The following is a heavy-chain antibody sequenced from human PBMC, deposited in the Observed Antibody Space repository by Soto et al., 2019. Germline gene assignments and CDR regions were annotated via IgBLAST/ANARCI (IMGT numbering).Heavy chain of an antibody. CDR2: INPSGGST. CDR1: GYTFTSYY. D-gene: IGHD6-19*01. Sequence: ASVKVSCKASGYTFTSYYMHCVRQAPGQGLEWMGIINPSGGSTSYAQKFQGRVTMTRDTSTSTVYMELSSLRSEDTAVYYCARDVPLTLEYSSGWYGCGMDVWGQGTTVTVSS. J-gene: IGHJ6*02. V-gene: IGHV1-46*01. CDR3: ARDVPLTLEYSSGWYGCGMDV.